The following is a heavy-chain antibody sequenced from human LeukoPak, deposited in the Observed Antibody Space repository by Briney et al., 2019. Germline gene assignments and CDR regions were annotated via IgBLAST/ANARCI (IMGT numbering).Heavy chain of an antibody. D-gene: IGHD3-22*01. CDR3: ARQCDYYDSSGYYKVAFDI. J-gene: IGHJ3*02. V-gene: IGHV4-59*08. Sequence: SETLPLTCTVSGDPLSSYYWSWIRQPPGKGLEWIGYIYYSGSTNYNPSLKSRVIISVDTSKNQFSLKLSSVTAADPAVYYCARQCDYYDSSGYYKVAFDIWGQGTMVTVSS. CDR1: GDPLSSYY. CDR2: IYYSGST.